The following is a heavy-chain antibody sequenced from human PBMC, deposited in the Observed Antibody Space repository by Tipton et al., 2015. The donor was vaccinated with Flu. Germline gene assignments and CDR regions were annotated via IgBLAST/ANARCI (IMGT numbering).Heavy chain of an antibody. CDR3: ATHCVGVCSHAFDI. CDR2: IYTSGSA. V-gene: IGHV4-61*02. J-gene: IGHJ3*02. Sequence: TLSLTCTVSGGSISTGSHYWNWIRQPAGKGLEWIGRIYTSGSATYNPSLKSRVTISGDTSKNQFSLKLSSVTAADTAVYYCATHCVGVCSHAFDIWGQGTMVTVSS. CDR1: GGSISTGSHY. D-gene: IGHD2-21*02.